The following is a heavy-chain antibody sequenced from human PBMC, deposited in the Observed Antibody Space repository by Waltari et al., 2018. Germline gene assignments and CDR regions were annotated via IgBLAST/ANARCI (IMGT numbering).Heavy chain of an antibody. CDR3: ARGESSGYYSDAFDI. CDR2: IYYSGST. CDR1: GGSISSYY. Sequence: QVQLQESGPGLVKPSETLSLTCTVSGGSISSYYWSWIRQPPGKGLEWIGYIYYSGSTNYNPSLKSRVTISVDTSKNQFSLKLSSVTAADTAVYYCARGESSGYYSDAFDIWGQGTMVTVSS. D-gene: IGHD3-22*01. J-gene: IGHJ3*02. V-gene: IGHV4-59*01.